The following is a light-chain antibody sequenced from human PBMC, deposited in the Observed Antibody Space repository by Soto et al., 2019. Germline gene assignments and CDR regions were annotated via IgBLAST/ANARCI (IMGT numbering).Light chain of an antibody. Sequence: AIQLTQSPSSLSASVGDRVTITCRASQGISSALAWYQQKPGQAPKLLIYDDSSLESGVPSRFSGSGSGTDFTLTISSLQPEDFATYYCQKFNSYPRTFGPGTKVDIK. CDR1: QGISSA. J-gene: IGKJ3*01. V-gene: IGKV1-13*02. CDR3: QKFNSYPRT. CDR2: DDS.